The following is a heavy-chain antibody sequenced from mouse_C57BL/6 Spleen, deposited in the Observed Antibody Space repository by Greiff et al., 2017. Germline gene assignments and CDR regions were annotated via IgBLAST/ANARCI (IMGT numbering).Heavy chain of an antibody. CDR1: GFNIKADY. J-gene: IGHJ2*01. Sequence: VQLKQSGAELVRPGASVRLSCTASGFNIKADYMHWVKQRPEQGLEWIGWIDPENGDTESASKFQGKATITADTSSNTAYLQLSSLTSEDAAVYYCTTRADGVDDWGQGTTLTVSS. CDR2: IDPENGDT. CDR3: TTRADGVDD. V-gene: IGHV14-4*01.